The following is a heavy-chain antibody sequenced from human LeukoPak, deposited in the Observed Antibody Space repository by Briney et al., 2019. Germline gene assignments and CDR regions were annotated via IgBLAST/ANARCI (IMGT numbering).Heavy chain of an antibody. D-gene: IGHD2-15*01. J-gene: IGHJ6*04. Sequence: GGSLRLSCAASGFTFSSYEMNWVRQAPGKGLEWVSYISSSGSTIYYADSVRGRFTISRDNAKNSLYLQMNILRAEDTAVYYCARGRGRYCSGGSCYRYYYYYGMDVWGKGTTVTVSS. V-gene: IGHV3-48*03. CDR2: ISSSGSTI. CDR3: ARGRGRYCSGGSCYRYYYYYGMDV. CDR1: GFTFSSYE.